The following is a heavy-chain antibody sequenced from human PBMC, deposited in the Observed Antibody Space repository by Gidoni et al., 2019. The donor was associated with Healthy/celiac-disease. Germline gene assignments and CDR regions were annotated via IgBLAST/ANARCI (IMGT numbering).Heavy chain of an antibody. D-gene: IGHD6-13*01. V-gene: IGHV3-15*01. J-gene: IGHJ3*02. Sequence: EVQLVESGGGLVKPGGSLRLSCAASGFTFSNAWTSWVRQAPGNGLEWVGRIKSKTDGGTTDYAAPVKGRFTISRDDSKNTLYLQMNSLKTEDTAVYYCTTVGIAWGQQLRWDAFDIWGQGTMVTVSS. CDR2: IKSKTDGGTT. CDR3: TTVGIAWGQQLRWDAFDI. CDR1: GFTFSNAW.